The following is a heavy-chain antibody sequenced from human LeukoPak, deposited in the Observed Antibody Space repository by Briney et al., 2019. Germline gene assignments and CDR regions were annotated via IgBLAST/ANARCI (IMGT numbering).Heavy chain of an antibody. J-gene: IGHJ4*02. V-gene: IGHV3-23*01. Sequence: GGSLRLSCVDSGFTFTNAWMSWVRQAPGKGLEWVSAISGSGGSTYYADSVKGRFTISRDNSKNTLYLQMNSLRAEDTAVYYCAKGGHSSSWYSLNYWGQGTLVTVSS. CDR3: AKGGHSSSWYSLNY. CDR1: GFTFTNAW. D-gene: IGHD6-13*01. CDR2: ISGSGGST.